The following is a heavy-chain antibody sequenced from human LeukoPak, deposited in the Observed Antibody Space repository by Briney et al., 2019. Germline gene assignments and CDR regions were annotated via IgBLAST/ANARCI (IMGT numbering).Heavy chain of an antibody. CDR3: ARGQLVIAAAGTDDDAFDI. CDR2: IYYSGST. CDR1: GGSISSSSYY. V-gene: IGHV4-39*07. Sequence: SETLSLTCTVSGGSISSSSYYWGWIRQPPGKGLEWIGSIYYSGSTYYNPSLKSRVTISVDTSKNQFSLKLSSVTAADTAVYYCARGQLVIAAAGTDDDAFDIWGQGTMVTVSS. D-gene: IGHD6-13*01. J-gene: IGHJ3*02.